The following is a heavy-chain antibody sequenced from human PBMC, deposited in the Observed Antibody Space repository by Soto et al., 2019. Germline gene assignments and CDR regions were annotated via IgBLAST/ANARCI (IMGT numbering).Heavy chain of an antibody. CDR1: GFTFSSYS. CDR2: ISSSSSYI. CDR3: ARDRPAYCSGGSCYSSHDY. D-gene: IGHD2-15*01. V-gene: IGHV3-21*01. J-gene: IGHJ4*02. Sequence: EVQLVESGGGLVKPGGSLRLSCAASGFTFSSYSMNWVHQAPGKGLEWVSSISSSSSYIYYADSVKGRFTLSRDNDKNSLYLQMNRLTASDTAVSYCARDRPAYCSGGSCYSSHDYWGQGTLVTVSS.